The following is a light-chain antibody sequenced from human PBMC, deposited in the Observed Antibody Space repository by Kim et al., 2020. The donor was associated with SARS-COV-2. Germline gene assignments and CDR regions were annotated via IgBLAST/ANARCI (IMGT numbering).Light chain of an antibody. CDR2: GRN. CDR3: QSRDSGGRVV. Sequence: SSELTQDPAVSVALGQTVRITCQGDSLRSYYATWYQQKPSQAPVLVIYGRNNRPSGIPDRFSGSSSGNTASLTISGAQADDEADFYCQSRDSGGRVVFGGGTQLTVL. V-gene: IGLV3-19*01. J-gene: IGLJ2*01. CDR1: SLRSYY.